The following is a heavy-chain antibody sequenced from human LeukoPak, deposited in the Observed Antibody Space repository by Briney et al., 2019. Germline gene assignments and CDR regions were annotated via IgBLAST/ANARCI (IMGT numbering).Heavy chain of an antibody. CDR3: TRGGGGRYFDY. CDR2: IKQDGTEK. Sequence: GGSLRLSCEGSGFNLSTYWMSWVRQAPGKGLEWVANIKQDGTEKYYVDSVKGRFTISRDNAKNSLYLQMNTLRGEDTAVYYCTRGGGGRYFDYWGQGTLVTVSS. D-gene: IGHD3-16*01. V-gene: IGHV3-7*04. CDR1: GFNLSTYW. J-gene: IGHJ4*02.